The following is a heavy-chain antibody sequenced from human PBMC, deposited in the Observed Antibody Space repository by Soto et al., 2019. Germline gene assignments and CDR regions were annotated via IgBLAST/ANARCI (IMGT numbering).Heavy chain of an antibody. D-gene: IGHD2-15*01. Sequence: QVQLVQSGAEEKKPGASVKVSCKASGYTFTSYAMHWVRQAPGQRLEWMGWINAGNGNTKYSQKFQGRVTITRDTAASTAYMELSSLRSEDTAVYYCARGTVVTHFDYWGQGTLVTVSS. CDR1: GYTFTSYA. CDR2: INAGNGNT. J-gene: IGHJ4*02. V-gene: IGHV1-3*05. CDR3: ARGTVVTHFDY.